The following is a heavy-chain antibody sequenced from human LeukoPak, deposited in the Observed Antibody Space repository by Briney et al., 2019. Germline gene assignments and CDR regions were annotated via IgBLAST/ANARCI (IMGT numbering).Heavy chain of an antibody. CDR1: GYIFTSYW. V-gene: IGHV5-51*01. CDR3: ARRTYNNGHRWVDY. D-gene: IGHD6-19*01. Sequence: GESLKISCKGSGYIFTSYWIGWVRQMPGQGLEWMGIIYPGDSDTRYSPSFQGQVTISADKSISTTYLQWSSLEASDTAMYYCARRTYNNGHRWVDYWGRGTLVTVSS. J-gene: IGHJ4*02. CDR2: IYPGDSDT.